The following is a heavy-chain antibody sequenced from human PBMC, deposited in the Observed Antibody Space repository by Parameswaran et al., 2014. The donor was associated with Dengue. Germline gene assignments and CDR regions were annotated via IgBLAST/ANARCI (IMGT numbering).Heavy chain of an antibody. J-gene: IGHJ4*02. CDR3: ARADTVTVDY. Sequence: WVRQAPGQGLEWMGWINPNSGGTNYAQKFQGRVTMTRDTSISTAYMELSRLTSDDAAVYYCARADTVTVDYWGQGTLVTVS. V-gene: IGHV1-2*02. D-gene: IGHD5-18*01. CDR2: INPNSGGT.